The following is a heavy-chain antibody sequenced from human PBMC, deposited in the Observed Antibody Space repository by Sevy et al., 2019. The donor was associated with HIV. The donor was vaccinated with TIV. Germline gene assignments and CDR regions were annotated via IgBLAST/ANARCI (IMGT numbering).Heavy chain of an antibody. J-gene: IGHJ4*02. CDR2: IDAYNGNA. Sequence: ASVKVSCKASGYTFASEGISWVRQAPGQGLEWMGWIDAYNGNANSAQKLQGRVTMTTDTSTSTAYMELSSLRSDDTAIYYCARVPTYYYGSATYFESWGQGTLVTVSS. D-gene: IGHD3-10*01. CDR3: ARVPTYYYGSATYFES. V-gene: IGHV1-18*01. CDR1: GYTFASEG.